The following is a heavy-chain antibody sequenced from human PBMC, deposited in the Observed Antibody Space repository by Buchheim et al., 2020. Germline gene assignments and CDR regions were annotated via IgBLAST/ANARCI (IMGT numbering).Heavy chain of an antibody. V-gene: IGHV4-59*01. CDR1: GGPISTYY. CDR2: ISYSGST. Sequence: QVQLQESGPGLVKPSETLSLTCSVSGGPISTYYWSWIRQPPGKALEWVAYISYSGSTYYHPSLKSRVTISVDTSKNQFSLRLTSVTAADTAVYYCARGPESELVPAIIFEYWGQGIL. CDR3: ARGPESELVPAIIFEY. J-gene: IGHJ4*02. D-gene: IGHD2-2*01.